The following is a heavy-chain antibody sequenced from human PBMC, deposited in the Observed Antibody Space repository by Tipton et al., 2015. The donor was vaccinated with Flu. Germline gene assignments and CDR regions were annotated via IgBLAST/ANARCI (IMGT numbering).Heavy chain of an antibody. Sequence: SLRLSCAASGFTFSRYAMSWVRQAPGKGLEWVSAISGGGAIRYFADSVKDRFTISRDNSKNMLYLQMNSLRPEDTAIYYCAKVIPEIVAGLDYWGQGTPVTVSS. D-gene: IGHD5-12*01. CDR1: GFTFSRYA. J-gene: IGHJ4*02. V-gene: IGHV3-23*01. CDR3: AKVIPEIVAGLDY. CDR2: ISGGGAIR.